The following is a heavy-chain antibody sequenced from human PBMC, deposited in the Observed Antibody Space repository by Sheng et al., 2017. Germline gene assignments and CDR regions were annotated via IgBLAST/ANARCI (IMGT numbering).Heavy chain of an antibody. CDR3: VRLGSWYPLRYLDL. CDR2: ISGSGGSA. Sequence: EMQLVESGGGLVQPGGSLRLSCAASEFTFSTYGMSWVRQAPGKGLEWVSAISGSGGSANYADSVKGRFTISRDNARDSLFLEMNSLGVEDTAIYYCVRLGSWYPLRYLDLWGRGTLVIVSS. V-gene: IGHV3-23*04. CDR1: EFTFSTYG. D-gene: IGHD6-13*01. J-gene: IGHJ2*01.